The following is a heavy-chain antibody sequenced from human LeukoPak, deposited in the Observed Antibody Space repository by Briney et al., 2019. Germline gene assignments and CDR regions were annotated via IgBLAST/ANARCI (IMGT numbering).Heavy chain of an antibody. CDR2: INPSGGST. CDR1: GYIFTNYY. V-gene: IGHV1-46*01. J-gene: IGHJ5*02. D-gene: IGHD1-1*01. Sequence: GASVKVSCKTSGYIFTNYYMHWVRQAPGQGLEWMGIINPSGGSTSYARKFQGRVIMTRDMSTSTVYMELNSLRFEDTAVYYCARHLFISNWNPQEYNWFDPWGQGTLVTVSS. CDR3: ARHLFISNWNPQEYNWFDP.